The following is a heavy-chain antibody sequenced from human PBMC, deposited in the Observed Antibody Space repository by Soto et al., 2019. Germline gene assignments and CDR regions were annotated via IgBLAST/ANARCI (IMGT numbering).Heavy chain of an antibody. D-gene: IGHD3-22*01. CDR3: ARHYYDSSGYSEDY. CDR2: ISAYNGNT. V-gene: IGHV1-18*01. Sequence: GASVKVSCKASGYTFTSYGISWARQAPGQGLEWMGWISAYNGNTNSAQKLQGRVTMTTDTSTSTAYMELRSLRSDDTAVYYCARHYYDSSGYSEDYWGQGTLVTVSS. CDR1: GYTFTSYG. J-gene: IGHJ4*02.